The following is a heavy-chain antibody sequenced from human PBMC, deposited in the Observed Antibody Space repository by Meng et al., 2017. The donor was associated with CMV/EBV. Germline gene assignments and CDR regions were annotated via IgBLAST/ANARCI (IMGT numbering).Heavy chain of an antibody. Sequence: GGSLRLSCAASGFTFSSYSMNWVRQAPGKGLEWVSSINSSSSYIYYADSLKGRFTISRDNAKNSLYLQMSSLRAEDTALYYCARAVPAAIGKSWFDPWGQGTLVTVSS. CDR1: GFTFSSYS. CDR2: INSSSSYI. V-gene: IGHV3-21*04. J-gene: IGHJ5*02. D-gene: IGHD2-2*01. CDR3: ARAVPAAIGKSWFDP.